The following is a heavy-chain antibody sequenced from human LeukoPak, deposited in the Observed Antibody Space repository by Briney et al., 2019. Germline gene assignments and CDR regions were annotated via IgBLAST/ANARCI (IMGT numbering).Heavy chain of an antibody. CDR2: IYYSGST. Sequence: PSETLSLTCTVSGGSISSSSYYWSWIRQPPGKGLEWIGYIYYSGSTNYNPSLKSRVTISVDTSKNQFSLKLSSVTAADTAVYYCASMMYNWNDIGWFDPWGQGTLVTVSS. V-gene: IGHV4-61*01. CDR3: ASMMYNWNDIGWFDP. J-gene: IGHJ5*02. CDR1: GGSISSSSYY. D-gene: IGHD1-20*01.